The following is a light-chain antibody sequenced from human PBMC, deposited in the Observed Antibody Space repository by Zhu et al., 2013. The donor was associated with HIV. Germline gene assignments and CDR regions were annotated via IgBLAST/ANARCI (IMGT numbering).Light chain of an antibody. V-gene: IGKV1-5*01. J-gene: IGKJ1*01. CDR1: QNIGDS. Sequence: IQMTQSPSTLSASVGDRVTITCRASQNIGDSVAWYQQKPGKAPNVLIYSASSLISGVPSRFSGSGSATEFTFTVSSLQADDFATYYCQQFHGYPWTFGQGTKVEI. CDR2: SAS. CDR3: QQFHGYPWT.